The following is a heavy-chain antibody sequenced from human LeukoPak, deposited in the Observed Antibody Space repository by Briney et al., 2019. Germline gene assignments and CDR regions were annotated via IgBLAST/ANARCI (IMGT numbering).Heavy chain of an antibody. J-gene: IGHJ5*02. CDR2: ISSSGRII. CDR3: AGSGGTMVRGAVRGFDP. D-gene: IGHD3-10*01. Sequence: GGSLRLSCAVSGFTFSSYEMNWVRQAPGKGLEWVSYISSSGRIIYFADSVKGRFTISRDNAKNSLYLQMNSLRAEDTAVYYCAGSGGTMVRGAVRGFDPWGQGTLVTVSS. V-gene: IGHV3-48*03. CDR1: GFTFSSYE.